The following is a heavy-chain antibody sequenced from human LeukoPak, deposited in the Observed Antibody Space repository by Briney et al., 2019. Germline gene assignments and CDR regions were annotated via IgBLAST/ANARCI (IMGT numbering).Heavy chain of an antibody. Sequence: GGSLRHSCAASGFSFNNAWMSWVRQAPGKGLEWVGRIKRKSDGETTDYAAPVKGRFTISRDDLKNTLYLQMESLKSEDTAVYYCTRDDPDGMDVWGQGTTVIVSS. J-gene: IGHJ6*02. CDR2: IKRKSDGETT. CDR3: TRDDPDGMDV. CDR1: GFSFNNAW. V-gene: IGHV3-15*01.